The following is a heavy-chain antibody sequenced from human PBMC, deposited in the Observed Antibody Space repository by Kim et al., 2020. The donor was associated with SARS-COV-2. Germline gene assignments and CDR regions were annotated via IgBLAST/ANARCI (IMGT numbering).Heavy chain of an antibody. J-gene: IGHJ4*02. Sequence: GGSLRLSCAASGFTFSSYAMSWVRRAPGKGLEWVSVISSSGDVTLYTDSVKGRFTISRDNSRSTLYLQMNSLRAEDTATYYCAKASPSAASKKYFDYWGQGTLVAVS. V-gene: IGHV3-23*01. CDR3: AKASPSAASKKYFDY. CDR2: ISSSGDVT. D-gene: IGHD6-25*01. CDR1: GFTFSSYA.